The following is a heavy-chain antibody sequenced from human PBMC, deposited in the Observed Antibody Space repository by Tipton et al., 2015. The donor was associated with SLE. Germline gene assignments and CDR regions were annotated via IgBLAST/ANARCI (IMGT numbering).Heavy chain of an antibody. CDR3: ARERGSYSGSSFSYYYGMDV. Sequence: GSLRLSCAASGFTFSNSAMTWVRQAPGKGLEWVSLIYAGGNTYYTDSVKGRFTISRDNSKNTLYLQMNSLRAADTAVYYCARERGSYSGSSFSYYYGMDVWGQGTTVNV. D-gene: IGHD1-26*01. CDR1: GFTFSNSA. J-gene: IGHJ6*02. V-gene: IGHV3-23*03. CDR2: IYAGGNT.